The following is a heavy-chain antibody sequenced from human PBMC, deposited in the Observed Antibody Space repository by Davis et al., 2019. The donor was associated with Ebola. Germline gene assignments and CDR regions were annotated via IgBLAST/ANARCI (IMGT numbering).Heavy chain of an antibody. J-gene: IGHJ6*02. D-gene: IGHD4-23*01. CDR3: ARERATVVTRVGYGMDV. Sequence: GSLRLSCAVYGGSFSGYYWSWIRQPPGKGLEWIGEINHSGSTNYNPSLKSRVTISVDTYKNQFSLKLSSVTAADTAVYYCARERATVVTRVGYGMDVWGQGTMVTVSS. CDR2: INHSGST. CDR1: GGSFSGYY. V-gene: IGHV4-34*01.